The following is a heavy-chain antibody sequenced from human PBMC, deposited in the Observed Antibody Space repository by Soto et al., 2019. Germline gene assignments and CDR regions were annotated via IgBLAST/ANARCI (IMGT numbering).Heavy chain of an antibody. D-gene: IGHD2-15*01. V-gene: IGHV4-31*03. Sequence: QVQLQESGPGLVKPSQTLSLTCTVSGGSISSGGYYWSWIRQHPGKRLEWIGNIYYSGRTYYNPSLKSRVTMSVDTSKTPCLLKLRPVTAADSAVYYCASIVGSAHGQFSDWGQGTLVTVSS. CDR2: IYYSGRT. CDR3: ASIVGSAHGQFSD. J-gene: IGHJ4*02. CDR1: GGSISSGGYY.